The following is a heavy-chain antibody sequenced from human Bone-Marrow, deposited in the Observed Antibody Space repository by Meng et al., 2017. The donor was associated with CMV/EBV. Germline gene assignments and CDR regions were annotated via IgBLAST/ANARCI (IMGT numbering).Heavy chain of an antibody. CDR1: TVSSNY. Sequence: TVSSNYMTWVRQPPGKGLEWVAVIWYDGSNKYYADSVKGRFTISRDNSKNTLYLQMNSLRAEDTAVYYCAKDGRYSSSWYRDWYFDLWGRGTLVTVSS. CDR3: AKDGRYSSSWYRDWYFDL. CDR2: IWYDGSNK. J-gene: IGHJ2*01. D-gene: IGHD6-13*01. V-gene: IGHV3-33*06.